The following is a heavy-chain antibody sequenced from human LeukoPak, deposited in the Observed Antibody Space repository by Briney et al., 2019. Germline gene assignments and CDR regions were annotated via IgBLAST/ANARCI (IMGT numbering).Heavy chain of an antibody. CDR3: AKVGGLFHHFDY. Sequence: SGGSLRLSCAASGFTFSSYGMHWVRQAPGKGLEWVAFIRYDGSNKYYADSVKGRFTISRDNSKNTLYLQMSSLRAEDTAVYYCAKVGGLFHHFDYWGQGTLVTVSS. V-gene: IGHV3-30*02. CDR2: IRYDGSNK. D-gene: IGHD3-16*01. J-gene: IGHJ4*02. CDR1: GFTFSSYG.